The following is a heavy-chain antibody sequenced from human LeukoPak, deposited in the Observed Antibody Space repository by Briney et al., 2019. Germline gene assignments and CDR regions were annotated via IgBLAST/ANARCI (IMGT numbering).Heavy chain of an antibody. J-gene: IGHJ4*02. CDR3: ARDRGADYFDY. CDR1: GFAFSDHY. D-gene: IGHD3-10*01. V-gene: IGHV3-72*01. Sequence: PGGSLRLSCAASGFAFSDHYMDWVRQAPGKGLEWVGRTRNKDNSYTTEYAASVKGRFTISRDDSKNSLYLQMNSLKTEDTAVYYCARDRGADYFDYWGQGTLVTVSS. CDR2: TRNKDNSYTT.